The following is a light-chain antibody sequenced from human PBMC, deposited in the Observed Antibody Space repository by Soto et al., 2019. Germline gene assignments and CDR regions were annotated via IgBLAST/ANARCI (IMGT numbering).Light chain of an antibody. J-gene: IGLJ2*01. CDR3: QSYDSSLSVV. Sequence: QLVLTQPPSVSGAPGQRVTISCTGSSSNIGAGYDVHWYQQLPGTAPKLLIYGNSNRPSGVPDRFSGSKSGTSASLAITGLKAEYEADDYCQSYDSSLSVVFGGGTKLTVL. CDR1: SSNIGAGYD. CDR2: GNS. V-gene: IGLV1-40*01.